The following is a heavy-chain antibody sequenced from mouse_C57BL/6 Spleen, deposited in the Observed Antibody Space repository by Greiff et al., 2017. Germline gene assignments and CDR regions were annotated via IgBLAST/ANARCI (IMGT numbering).Heavy chain of an antibody. Sequence: QVHVKQSGAELVRPGASVTLSCKASGYTFTDYEMHWVKQTPVHGLEWIGAIDPETGGTAYNQKFKGKAILTADKSSSTAYMELRSLTSEDSAVYYCTINWDGKGFDYWGQGTTLTVSS. J-gene: IGHJ2*01. V-gene: IGHV1-15*01. CDR3: TINWDGKGFDY. CDR2: IDPETGGT. D-gene: IGHD4-1*01. CDR1: GYTFTDYE.